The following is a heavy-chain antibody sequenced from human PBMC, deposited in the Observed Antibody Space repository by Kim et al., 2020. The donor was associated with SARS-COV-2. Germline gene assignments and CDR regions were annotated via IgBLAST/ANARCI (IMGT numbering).Heavy chain of an antibody. V-gene: IGHV4-34*01. J-gene: IGHJ4*02. CDR1: GGSFSGYY. CDR2: INHSGST. Sequence: SETMSLTCAVYGGSFSGYYWSWIRQPPGKGLEWIGEINHSGSTNYNPSLKSRVTISVDTSKNQFSLKLSSVTAADTAVYYCARGAPGSKVGGRDYWGQGTLVTVSS. D-gene: IGHD1-26*01. CDR3: ARGAPGSKVGGRDY.